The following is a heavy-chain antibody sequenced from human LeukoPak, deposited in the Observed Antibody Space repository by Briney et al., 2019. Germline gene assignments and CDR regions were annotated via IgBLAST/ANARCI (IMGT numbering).Heavy chain of an antibody. D-gene: IGHD3-22*01. CDR1: GYTFTSYG. J-gene: IGHJ6*02. Sequence: GASVKVSCKASGYTFTSYGISWVRQAPGQGLEWMGWISAYNGNTNYAQKLQGRVTMTTDTSTSTAYMELRSLRSDDTAVYYCARDGTMIVVVMDPYYYGMDVWGQGTTVTVSS. V-gene: IGHV1-18*01. CDR3: ARDGTMIVVVMDPYYYGMDV. CDR2: ISAYNGNT.